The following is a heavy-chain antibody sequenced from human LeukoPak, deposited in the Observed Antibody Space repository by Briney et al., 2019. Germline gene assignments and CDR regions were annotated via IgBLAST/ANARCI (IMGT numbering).Heavy chain of an antibody. CDR1: GYRFVTYW. Sequence: GESLKISCKGSGYRFVTYWIGWVSQMPGKGLEWMGIIYPADSDTRYSPSFQGQVTISADKSISTAYLQWSSLKASDTAMYYCAMSVEIATNAFGYWGQGTLVTVSS. D-gene: IGHD5-24*01. J-gene: IGHJ4*02. CDR2: IYPADSDT. CDR3: AMSVEIATNAFGY. V-gene: IGHV5-51*01.